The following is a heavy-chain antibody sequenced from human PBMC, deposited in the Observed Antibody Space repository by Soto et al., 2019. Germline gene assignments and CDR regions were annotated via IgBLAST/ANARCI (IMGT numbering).Heavy chain of an antibody. D-gene: IGHD2-15*01. CDR2: ISSSGETI. V-gene: IGHV3-11*01. Sequence: QVQLVESGGGLVKPGGSLRLSCVASGFTFSDYFMSWIRQAPGKGLEWLAYISSSGETIYYADSVKGRFTISRDNAKNSLYVQMNSLRDEDTAVYSCARRAVAVVYFDYWGQGTPVTVSS. CDR1: GFTFSDYF. CDR3: ARRAVAVVYFDY. J-gene: IGHJ4*02.